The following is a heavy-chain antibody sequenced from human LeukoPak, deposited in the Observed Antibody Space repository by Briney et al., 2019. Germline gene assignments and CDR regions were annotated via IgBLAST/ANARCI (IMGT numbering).Heavy chain of an antibody. CDR2: IYHSGST. V-gene: IGHV4-38-2*02. CDR1: GYSISSGYY. CDR3: ARFRTHWFDP. Sequence: SETLSLTCTVSGYSISSGYYWGWIRQPPGKGLEWIGSIYHSGSTYYNPPLKSRVTISVDTSKNQFSLKLSSVTAADTAVYYCARFRTHWFDPWGQGTLVTVSS. J-gene: IGHJ5*02. D-gene: IGHD3/OR15-3a*01.